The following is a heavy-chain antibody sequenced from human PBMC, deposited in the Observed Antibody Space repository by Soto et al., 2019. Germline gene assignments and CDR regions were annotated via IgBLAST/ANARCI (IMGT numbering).Heavy chain of an antibody. Sequence: GASVKVSCKASGYTFTSYDINWVRQATGQGLEWMGWMNPNSGNTSYAQKFQGRVTMTRNTSISTAYMELSSLRSEDTAVYYCARVAVLYYYGSAMGYYGMDVWGQGTTVTVSS. CDR2: MNPNSGNT. D-gene: IGHD3-10*01. V-gene: IGHV1-8*01. CDR1: GYTFTSYD. CDR3: ARVAVLYYYGSAMGYYGMDV. J-gene: IGHJ6*02.